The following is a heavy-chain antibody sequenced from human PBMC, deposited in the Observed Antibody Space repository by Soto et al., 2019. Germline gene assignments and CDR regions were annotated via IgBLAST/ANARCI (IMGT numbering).Heavy chain of an antibody. J-gene: IGHJ4*02. Sequence: PGGSLRLSCAASGFAFSNYAMSWVRQAPGKGLEWVSGVSDSGGTTYYADAVKGRFTISRDNSKNSLYLQMNSLRADDSAVYYCAKGSATQSSYYDYWGQGTLVTVSS. CDR1: GFAFSNYA. D-gene: IGHD1-26*01. V-gene: IGHV3-23*01. CDR3: AKGSATQSSYYDY. CDR2: VSDSGGTT.